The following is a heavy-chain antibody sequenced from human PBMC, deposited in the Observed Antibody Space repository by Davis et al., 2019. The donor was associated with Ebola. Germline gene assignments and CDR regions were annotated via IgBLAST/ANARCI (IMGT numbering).Heavy chain of an antibody. CDR1: GFTFSSYS. CDR2: IKQDGSEK. CDR3: ARRGCSSTSCSITPMDY. J-gene: IGHJ4*02. Sequence: GGSLRLSCAASGFTFSSYSMTWVRQAPGKGLEWVANIKQDGSEKYYVDSVKGRFTISRDNAKNSLYLQMNSLRAEDTAVYYCARRGCSSTSCSITPMDYWGQGTLVTVSS. V-gene: IGHV3-7*01. D-gene: IGHD2-2*01.